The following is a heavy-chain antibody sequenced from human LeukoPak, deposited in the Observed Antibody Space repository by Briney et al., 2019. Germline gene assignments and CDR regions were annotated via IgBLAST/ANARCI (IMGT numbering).Heavy chain of an antibody. CDR2: INHSGST. Sequence: SETLSLTCAVYGASFSGYYWSWIRQPPGKGLEWIGEINHSGSTNYNPSLKSRVTISVDTSKNQFSLKLSSVTAADTAVYYCARTPDHYHDSSGYYSTPFDYWGQGTLVTVSS. CDR3: ARTPDHYHDSSGYYSTPFDY. D-gene: IGHD3-22*01. CDR1: GASFSGYY. V-gene: IGHV4-34*01. J-gene: IGHJ4*02.